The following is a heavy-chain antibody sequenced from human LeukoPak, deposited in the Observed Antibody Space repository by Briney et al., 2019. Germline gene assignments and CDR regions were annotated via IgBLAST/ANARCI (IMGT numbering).Heavy chain of an antibody. Sequence: SETLSLTCAVYGGSFSSYYWSWIRQPAGKGLEWIGRIYTSGSTNYNPSLKSRVTMSVDTSKNQFSLKLSSVTAADTAVYYCARETDPLRRIRGIGYWGQGTLVTVSS. CDR2: IYTSGST. CDR1: GGSFSSYY. D-gene: IGHD3-16*02. J-gene: IGHJ4*02. V-gene: IGHV4-4*07. CDR3: ARETDPLRRIRGIGY.